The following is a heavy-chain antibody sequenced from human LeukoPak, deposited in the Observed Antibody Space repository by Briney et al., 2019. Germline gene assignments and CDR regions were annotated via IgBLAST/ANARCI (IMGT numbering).Heavy chain of an antibody. Sequence: GGPLRLSCAASGFTFNTYDMNWVRQAPGKGLEWISYINTGGNTIYYADSVKGRFTCSRDNAKNSLYLQMNSLRAEDTAVYYCARGPPLFDPWGQGTLVTVSS. CDR2: INTGGNTI. CDR1: GFTFNTYD. CDR3: ARGPPLFDP. V-gene: IGHV3-48*03. J-gene: IGHJ5*02.